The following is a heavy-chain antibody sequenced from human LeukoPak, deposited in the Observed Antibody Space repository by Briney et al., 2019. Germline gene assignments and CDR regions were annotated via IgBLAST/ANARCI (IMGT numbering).Heavy chain of an antibody. Sequence: SETLSLTCAVYGGSFSGYYWSWIRQPPGKGLEWIGEINHSGSTNYNPSLKSRVTISVDTSKNQFSLKLRSVTAADTAMYYCTRWAGGSYYYYMDVWGKGTTVTVSS. CDR1: GGSFSGYY. CDR2: INHSGST. D-gene: IGHD1-26*01. J-gene: IGHJ6*03. CDR3: TRWAGGSYYYYMDV. V-gene: IGHV4-34*01.